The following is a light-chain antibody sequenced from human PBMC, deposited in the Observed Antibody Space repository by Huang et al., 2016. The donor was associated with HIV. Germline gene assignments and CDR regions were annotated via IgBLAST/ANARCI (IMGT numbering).Light chain of an antibody. Sequence: DIQMTQSPSTLSASVGDRVTSNGRASQTISSWLAWYQQKPGKAPRRLMYRSSTLEIGVPSRFSGSGSGTEFTLTITSLQPEDFAIYYCQQYSSFFSFGGGTKV. V-gene: IGKV1-5*03. CDR2: RSS. J-gene: IGKJ4*01. CDR1: QTISSW. CDR3: QQYSSFFS.